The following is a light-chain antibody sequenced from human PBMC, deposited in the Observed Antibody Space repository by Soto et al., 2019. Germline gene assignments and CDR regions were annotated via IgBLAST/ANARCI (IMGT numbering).Light chain of an antibody. V-gene: IGKV3-20*01. CDR3: HQSGSSPLT. Sequence: EIVLTQSPGTLSLSPGERATLSCRASQSVSSSYLAWYQQKPGQAPRLLIYGASRRATGIPDRFSGSGSGTDFTLTISRLDPEDFAVYYCHQSGSSPLTFGPGTKV. J-gene: IGKJ3*01. CDR2: GAS. CDR1: QSVSSSY.